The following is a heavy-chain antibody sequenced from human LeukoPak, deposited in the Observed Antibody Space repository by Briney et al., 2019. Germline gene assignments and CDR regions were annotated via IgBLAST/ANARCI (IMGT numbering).Heavy chain of an antibody. J-gene: IGHJ2*01. D-gene: IGHD3-9*01. CDR2: ISGSGGST. CDR3: ARAFYDILTGYSQSSTQLGPPHWYFDL. CDR1: GFTFSSYA. Sequence: GGSLRLSCAASGFTFSSYAMSWVRQAPGKGLEWVSAISGSGGSTYYADSVKGRFTISRDNSKNTLYLQMNSLRAGDTAVYYCARAFYDILTGYSQSSTQLGPPHWYFDLWGRGTLVTVSS. V-gene: IGHV3-23*01.